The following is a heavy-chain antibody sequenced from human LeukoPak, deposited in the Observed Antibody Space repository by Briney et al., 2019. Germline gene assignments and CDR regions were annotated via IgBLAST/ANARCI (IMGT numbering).Heavy chain of an antibody. J-gene: IGHJ4*02. CDR2: IYYSGST. V-gene: IGHV4-59*01. D-gene: IGHD3-10*01. CDR1: GGSISSYY. Sequence: SETLSLTCTVSGGSISSYYWSWIRQPPGKGLEWIGHIYYSGSTNYNPSLKSRVTISVDTSKNQFSLKLSSVTAADTAVYYCASTYYGSGSYYNYWGQGTLVTVSS. CDR3: ASTYYGSGSYYNY.